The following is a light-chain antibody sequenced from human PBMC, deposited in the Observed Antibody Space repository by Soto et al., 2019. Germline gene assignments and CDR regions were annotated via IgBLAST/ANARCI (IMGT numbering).Light chain of an antibody. J-gene: IGLJ2*01. CDR1: SSDVGGYNY. V-gene: IGLV2-8*01. CDR3: SSYAGSNNPV. Sequence: QSALTQPPSASGSPGQSVTISCTGTSSDVGGYNYVSWYQQHPGKAPKLMIYEVSKRPSGVPDRFSGSKSGNTASLTGSGLQAEDEADYYCSSYAGSNNPVFGGGTKLTVL. CDR2: EVS.